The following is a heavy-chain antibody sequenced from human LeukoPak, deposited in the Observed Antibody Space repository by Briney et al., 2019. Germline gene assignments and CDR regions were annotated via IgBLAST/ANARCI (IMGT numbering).Heavy chain of an antibody. J-gene: IGHJ4*02. D-gene: IGHD6-6*01. CDR2: ISSSSSTI. V-gene: IGHV3-48*01. CDR3: AGGASEYSSSGDFAY. Sequence: GRSLRLSCVVSGFTFSTYSMNWVRQAPGKGLEWVSYISSSSSTIYYADSVKGRFTISRDNAKKSLYLQMNSLSADDTAVYYCAGGASEYSSSGDFAYWGQGTLVTVSS. CDR1: GFTFSTYS.